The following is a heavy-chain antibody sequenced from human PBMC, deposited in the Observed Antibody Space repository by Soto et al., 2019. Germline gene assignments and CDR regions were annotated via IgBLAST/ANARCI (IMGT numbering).Heavy chain of an antibody. CDR1: GYTFTSYG. V-gene: IGHV1-18*01. J-gene: IGHJ3*02. Sequence: ASVKVSCKASGYTFTSYGISWVRQAPGQGLEWMGWISAYNGNTNYAQKLQGRVTMTTDTSTSTAYMELRSLRSDDTAVYYCARDRGRAAAGTRAFDIWGQGTMVTVSS. CDR2: ISAYNGNT. CDR3: ARDRGRAAAGTRAFDI. D-gene: IGHD6-13*01.